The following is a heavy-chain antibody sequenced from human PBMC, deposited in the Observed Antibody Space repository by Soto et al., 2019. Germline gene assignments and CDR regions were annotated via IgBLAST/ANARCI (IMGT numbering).Heavy chain of an antibody. Sequence: QVQLQESGPGLVKPSETLSLTCTVSGGSISSYYWSWIRQPPGKGLEWIGYIYYSGSTNYNPSRKGRVTISVDTSKNQFSLKLSSVTAADTAVYYCARGGKAAAGLHWFDPWGQGTLVTVSS. D-gene: IGHD6-13*01. CDR1: GGSISSYY. CDR2: IYYSGST. V-gene: IGHV4-59*01. J-gene: IGHJ5*02. CDR3: ARGGKAAAGLHWFDP.